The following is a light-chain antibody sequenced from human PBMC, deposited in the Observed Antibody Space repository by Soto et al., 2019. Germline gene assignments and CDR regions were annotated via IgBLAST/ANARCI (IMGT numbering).Light chain of an antibody. CDR2: DVS. CDR1: SSDVGGYNY. J-gene: IGLJ1*01. Sequence: QSVLAQPASVSGSPGQSITISCTGTSSDVGGYNYVSWYQQHPGKAPKLMIYDVSNRPSGVSNRFSGSKSDNTASLTISGLQAEDEADYYCSSYTSSSILFGTETKVTV. CDR3: SSYTSSSIL. V-gene: IGLV2-14*01.